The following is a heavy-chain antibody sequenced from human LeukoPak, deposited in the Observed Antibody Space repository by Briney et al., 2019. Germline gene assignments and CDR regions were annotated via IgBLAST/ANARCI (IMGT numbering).Heavy chain of an antibody. CDR2: ISYDGSNK. Sequence: GGSLRLSCAASGFTFSSYAMHWVRQAPGKGLEWVAVISYDGSNKYYADSVKGRFTISRDNSKNTLYLQMNSLRAEDTAVYYCARVGVVMTFYYGMDVWGQGTTVTVSS. J-gene: IGHJ6*02. CDR1: GFTFSSYA. CDR3: ARVGVVMTFYYGMDV. V-gene: IGHV3-30-3*01. D-gene: IGHD3-3*01.